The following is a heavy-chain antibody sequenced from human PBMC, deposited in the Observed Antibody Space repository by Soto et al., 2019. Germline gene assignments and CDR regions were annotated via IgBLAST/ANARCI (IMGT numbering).Heavy chain of an antibody. Sequence: QMQLVQSAAEVRAPGTSVRVSCRASGFDFGSFGIQFLRQTRGRGLEWIGWIVVVSGSTNYARQFQGRVAISRDMSSSTAYLDLYDLKSDDTAVYFCSADHPHMAMGWPVWGQGTTVTVSS. V-gene: IGHV1-58*02. CDR3: SADHPHMAMGWPV. CDR1: GFDFGSFG. J-gene: IGHJ6*02. CDR2: IVVVSGST. D-gene: IGHD1-26*01.